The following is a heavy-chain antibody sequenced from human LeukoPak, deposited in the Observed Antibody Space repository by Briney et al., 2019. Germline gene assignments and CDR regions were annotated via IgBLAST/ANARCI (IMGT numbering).Heavy chain of an antibody. V-gene: IGHV4-31*03. D-gene: IGHD3-16*02. CDR2: IYYSGST. J-gene: IGHJ3*01. Sequence: SETLSLTCTVSGGSISSGGHYWSWIRQHPGRGLERIGYIYYSGSTYYNPSLKSRVIISVDTSKNQFSLKLSSVTAADTAVYYCARFISYVFDFWGQGTVVTVSS. CDR3: ARFISYVFDF. CDR1: GGSISSGGHY.